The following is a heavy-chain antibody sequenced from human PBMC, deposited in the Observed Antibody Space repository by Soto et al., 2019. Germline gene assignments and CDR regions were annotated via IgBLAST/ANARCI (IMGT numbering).Heavy chain of an antibody. CDR2: IYPGDSDT. V-gene: IGHV5-51*01. CDR3: ASTVPNRVYDPDHASSGAYDS. Sequence: GASLKISCKGSGYSFTSYWIGWVRQMPGKGLEWMGIIYPGDSDTRYSPSFQGQVTISAGKSISTAYLQWSSLKASDTAMYYCASTVPNRVYDPDHASSGAYDSLGQGTMGTVPS. CDR1: GYSFTSYW. D-gene: IGHD5-12*01. J-gene: IGHJ3*02.